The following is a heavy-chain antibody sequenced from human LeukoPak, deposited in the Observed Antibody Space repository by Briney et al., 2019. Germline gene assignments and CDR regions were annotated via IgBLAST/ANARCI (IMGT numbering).Heavy chain of an antibody. J-gene: IGHJ6*03. V-gene: IGHV3-23*01. CDR1: GFTFSSYG. CDR2: LSGSGDRT. CDR3: ARGGTNYYYMDV. Sequence: GGSLRLSCAASGFTFSSYGMSWVRQAPRKGLEWVSALSGSGDRTFYVDSVKGRFTVSRDNSKNTLYLQMDSLRVDDTALYYCARGGTNYYYMDVWGNGTTVTVSS.